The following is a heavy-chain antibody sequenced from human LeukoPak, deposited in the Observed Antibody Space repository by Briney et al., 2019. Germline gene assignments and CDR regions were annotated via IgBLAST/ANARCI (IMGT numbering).Heavy chain of an antibody. CDR1: SDSISSYY. D-gene: IGHD1-1*01. J-gene: IGHJ4*02. Sequence: KASETLSLTCTVSSDSISSYYWSWIRQPPGQGLEWIGYVRYSGTNYNPSLKSRVTISVDTSKNQFSLKLSSLTATDTAVYYCARHPALERVDYWGLGTLVTVS. CDR3: ARHPALERVDY. V-gene: IGHV4-59*08. CDR2: VRYSGT.